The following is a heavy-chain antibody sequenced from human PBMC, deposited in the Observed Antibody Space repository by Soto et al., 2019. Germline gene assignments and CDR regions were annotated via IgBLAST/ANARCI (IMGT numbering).Heavy chain of an antibody. V-gene: IGHV4-31*03. CDR2: IYYSGNT. CDR1: GGSISSNDFY. J-gene: IGHJ5*02. CDR3: ARLSGSLKSWFDP. D-gene: IGHD6-13*01. Sequence: QVQLQESGPGLVKPSQTLSLTCIVSGGSISSNDFYWSWIRQHPGKGLEWIGYIYYSGNTYYNPSLKCRVTILVDTSKNQFSLKVSSVTAADTAVYYCARLSGSLKSWFDPWGQGTLVTVSS.